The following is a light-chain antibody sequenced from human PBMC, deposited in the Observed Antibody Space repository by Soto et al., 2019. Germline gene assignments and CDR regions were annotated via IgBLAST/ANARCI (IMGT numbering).Light chain of an antibody. CDR1: QSVNSN. J-gene: IGKJ1*01. CDR2: GAS. CDR3: QQYKNFWA. Sequence: EIVMTQSPATLSVSPGERATLSCRASQSVNSNLAWYQQKPGQAPRLVIYGASTRAPGIPARFSGRGSGTEFTLTISSLQSEDFAVYYCQQYKNFWAFGQGTKVEIK. V-gene: IGKV3-15*01.